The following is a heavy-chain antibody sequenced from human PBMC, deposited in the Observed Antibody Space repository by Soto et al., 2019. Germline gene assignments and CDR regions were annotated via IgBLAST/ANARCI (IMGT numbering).Heavy chain of an antibody. Sequence: ASVKVSCKASGYTFTSYAMNWVRQAPGQGLEWMGWINTNTGNPTYAQGFTGRFVFSLDTSVSTAYLQICNLKAEDTAVYYCAISSSGWYDLYYYYYGMDVCGQGTTVTVSS. CDR3: AISSSGWYDLYYYYYGMDV. CDR2: INTNTGNP. J-gene: IGHJ6*02. D-gene: IGHD6-19*01. V-gene: IGHV7-4-1*01. CDR1: GYTFTSYA.